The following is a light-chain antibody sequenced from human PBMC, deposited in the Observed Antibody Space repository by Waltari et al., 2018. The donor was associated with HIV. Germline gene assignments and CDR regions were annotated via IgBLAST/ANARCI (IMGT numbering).Light chain of an antibody. J-gene: IGLJ3*02. Sequence: QSALTQPASVSGSPGQSITISCTGTSSDVGGYNSVSWYQQHPGKAPKLSIYEVSNRPVGVASRCAGSKAGNTASLTIAGLQAEDEADYYCSSYTSSSTGVFGGGTKLTVL. CDR1: SSDVGGYNS. CDR2: EVS. CDR3: SSYTSSSTGV. V-gene: IGLV2-14*01.